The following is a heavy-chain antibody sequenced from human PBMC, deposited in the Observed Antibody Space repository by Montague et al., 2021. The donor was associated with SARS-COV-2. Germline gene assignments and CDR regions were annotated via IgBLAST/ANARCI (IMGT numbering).Heavy chain of an antibody. CDR2: IDYSGST. J-gene: IGHJ5*02. V-gene: IGHV4-31*03. D-gene: IGHD6-13*01. CDR3: ARDRDEAAAGTRGFDP. CDR1: GGSISSGEYY. Sequence: TLSLTCTVSGGSISSGEYYWNWIRQLPGKGLEWIGYIDYSGSTXYHPSLKGRVSISMDRSKNQLSLKLRSVSAADTAVYFCARDRDEAAAGTRGFDPWGQGTHVTVSS.